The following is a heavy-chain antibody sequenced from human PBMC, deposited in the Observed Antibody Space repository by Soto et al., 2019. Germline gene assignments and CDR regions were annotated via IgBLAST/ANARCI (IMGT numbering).Heavy chain of an antibody. CDR1: GFTFTSYS. CDR2: ISNGGGDK. Sequence: QVQLVESGGGVVQPGRSLRLSCAASGFTFTSYSMHWVRQAPGKGLEWVAVISNGGGDKYYADPVRGRFTVSRDNSQNNRYMQMNSLRDEDTALYYCARVSRISGSYYKGCSYYGMDVWGVGTTVTGS. V-gene: IGHV3-30-3*01. CDR3: ARVSRISGSYYKGCSYYGMDV. J-gene: IGHJ6*02. D-gene: IGHD3-10*01.